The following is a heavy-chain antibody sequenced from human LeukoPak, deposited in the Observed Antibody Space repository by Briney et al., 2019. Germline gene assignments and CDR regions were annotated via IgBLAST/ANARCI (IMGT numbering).Heavy chain of an antibody. V-gene: IGHV1-69*04. Sequence: SVKVSCKASGGTFSSYAISWVRQAPGQGLEWMGRIIPIFGIANYAQKFQGGVTITADKSTSTAYMELSSLRSEDTAVYYCARSLSSGYSYNYYYYGMDVWGQGTTVTVSS. CDR3: ARSLSSGYSYNYYYYGMDV. CDR1: GGTFSSYA. D-gene: IGHD5-18*01. CDR2: IIPIFGIA. J-gene: IGHJ6*02.